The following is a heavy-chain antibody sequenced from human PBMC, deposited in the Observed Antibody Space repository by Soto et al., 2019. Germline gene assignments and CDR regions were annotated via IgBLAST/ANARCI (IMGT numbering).Heavy chain of an antibody. V-gene: IGHV1-69*13. CDR3: ARNKNPSPGYSRPKQSSYGMDV. D-gene: IGHD6-13*01. CDR2: IIPIFGTA. J-gene: IGHJ6*02. Sequence: ASVKVSCKASGGTFSSYAISWVRQAPGQGLEWMGGIIPIFGTANYAQKFQGRVTITADESTSTAYMELSSLRSEDTAVYYCARNKNPSPGYSRPKQSSYGMDVWGQGTTVTVSS. CDR1: GGTFSSYA.